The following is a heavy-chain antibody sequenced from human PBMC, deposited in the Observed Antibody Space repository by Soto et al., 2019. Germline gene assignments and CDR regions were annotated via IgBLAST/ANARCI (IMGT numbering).Heavy chain of an antibody. CDR1: GDSVSSNSAA. V-gene: IGHV6-1*01. CDR2: TYYRSRWYN. Sequence: PSQTLSLTCAISGDSVSSNSAAWNWIRLSPSRGLEWLARTYYRSRWYNDYAVSVRSRITVNPDTSKNQLSLQLTSVTPEDTAVYYCAGTTSHQWYYMDVWGKGTTVTVSS. J-gene: IGHJ6*03. D-gene: IGHD1-7*01. CDR3: AGTTSHQWYYMDV.